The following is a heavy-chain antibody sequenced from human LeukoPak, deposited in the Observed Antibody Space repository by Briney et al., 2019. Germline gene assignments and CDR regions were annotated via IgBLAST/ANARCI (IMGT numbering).Heavy chain of an antibody. D-gene: IGHD6-19*01. CDR2: IVPSDSYT. CDR1: GYSFTSYW. Sequence: GESLKISCKGSGYSFTSYWISWVRQMPGKGLEWMGRIVPSDSYTNYSPSFQGHVTISADKSISTAYLQWSSLKASDTARYYCARVGIAVAGIDYWGQGTLVTVSS. V-gene: IGHV5-10-1*01. J-gene: IGHJ4*02. CDR3: ARVGIAVAGIDY.